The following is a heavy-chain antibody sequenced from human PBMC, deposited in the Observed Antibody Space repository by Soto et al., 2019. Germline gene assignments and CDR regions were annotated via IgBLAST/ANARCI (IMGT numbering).Heavy chain of an antibody. CDR1: GFTVSSNY. J-gene: IGHJ6*02. V-gene: IGHV3-53*01. CDR2: IYSGGST. CDR3: ARDRRGTQLPEYYYYGMDL. Sequence: PGGSLRLSCAASGFTVSSNYMSWVRQAPGKGLEWVSVIYSGGSTYYADSVKGRFTISRDNSKNTLYLQMNSLRAEDTAVYYCARDRRGTQLPEYYYYGMDLWGQGTTVTVSS. D-gene: IGHD2-2*01.